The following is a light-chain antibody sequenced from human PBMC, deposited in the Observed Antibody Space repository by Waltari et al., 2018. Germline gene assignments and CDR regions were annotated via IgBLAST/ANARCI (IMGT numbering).Light chain of an antibody. CDR1: SSNTRSVCN. CDR3: LSYDSSLRAGV. CDR2: GDS. Sequence: HSVPTWPRPVSGASAHPAMFACMGISSNTRSVCNINRYQQLPGVAPKLLIYGDSNRPSGVPDRFSGSRSATSASLAITGLQAEDEADYYCLSYDSSLRAGVFGGGTKLTVL. J-gene: IGLJ3*02. V-gene: IGLV1-40*01.